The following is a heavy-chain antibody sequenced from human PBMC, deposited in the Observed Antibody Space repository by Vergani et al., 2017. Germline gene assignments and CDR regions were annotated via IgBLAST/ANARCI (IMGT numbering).Heavy chain of an antibody. J-gene: IGHJ4*02. Sequence: QVQLVQSGAEVKKPGSSVKVSCKASGGTFSSYAISWVRQAPGQGLEGMGGIIPIFGTANYAQKFQGRVTITADESTSQAYMELSSLRSEDTAVYYCARGVRGTMVRGGPLAWGQGTLVTVSS. CDR3: ARGVRGTMVRGGPLA. CDR2: IIPIFGTA. CDR1: GGTFSSYA. V-gene: IGHV1-69*01. D-gene: IGHD3-10*01.